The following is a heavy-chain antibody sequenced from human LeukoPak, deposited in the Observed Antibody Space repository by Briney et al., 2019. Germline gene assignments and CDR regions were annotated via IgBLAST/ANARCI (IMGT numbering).Heavy chain of an antibody. V-gene: IGHV3-21*01. CDR2: ISSSSSYI. J-gene: IGHJ5*02. CDR3: ARDLGAYYYDSSGSP. Sequence: GGSLRLSCAASGFTFSSYSMNWVRQAPGEGLEWVSSISSSSSYIYYADSVKGRFTISRDNAKNSLYLQMNSLRAEDTAVYYCARDLGAYYYDSSGSPWGQGTLVTVSS. D-gene: IGHD3-22*01. CDR1: GFTFSSYS.